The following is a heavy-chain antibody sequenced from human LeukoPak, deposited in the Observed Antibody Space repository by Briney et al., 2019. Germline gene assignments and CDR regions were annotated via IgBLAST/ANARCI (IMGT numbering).Heavy chain of an antibody. CDR2: IYTSGST. CDR1: GGSISSGSYY. Sequence: SQTLSLTCTVSGGSISSGSYYWSWIRLPAGKGLEWIGRIYTSGSTNYNPSLKSRVTISVDTSKNQFSLKLSSVTAADTAVYYCARSGYSYGYWLANWFDPWGQGTLVTVSS. D-gene: IGHD5-18*01. J-gene: IGHJ5*02. V-gene: IGHV4-61*02. CDR3: ARSGYSYGYWLANWFDP.